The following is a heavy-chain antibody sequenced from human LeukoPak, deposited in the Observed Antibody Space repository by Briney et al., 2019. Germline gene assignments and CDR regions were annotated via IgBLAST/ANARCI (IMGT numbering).Heavy chain of an antibody. J-gene: IGHJ4*02. Sequence: SETLSLTCVVYGGSFSGYYWSWIRQSPGKGLEWIGEINHSGSTNYNPSLKSRVTISVDTSKNQFSLKLSSVTAADTAVYYCARDGKLAYYYDSSGFKGFDYWGQGTLVTVSS. V-gene: IGHV4-34*01. CDR3: ARDGKLAYYYDSSGFKGFDY. D-gene: IGHD3-22*01. CDR2: INHSGST. CDR1: GGSFSGYY.